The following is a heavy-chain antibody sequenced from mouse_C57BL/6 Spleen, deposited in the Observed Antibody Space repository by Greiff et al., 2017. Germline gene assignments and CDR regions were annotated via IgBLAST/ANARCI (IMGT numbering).Heavy chain of an antibody. D-gene: IGHD4-1*01. J-gene: IGHJ3*01. CDR3: AGPWDEAWFAY. CDR1: GFTFSDYY. V-gene: IGHV5-12*01. Sequence: EVMLVESGGGLVQPGGSLKLSCAASGFTFSDYYMYWVRQTPEKRLEWVAYISNGGGSTYYPDTVKGRFTISRDNAKNTLYLQMSRLKSEDTAMYYCAGPWDEAWFAYWGQGTLVTVSA. CDR2: ISNGGGST.